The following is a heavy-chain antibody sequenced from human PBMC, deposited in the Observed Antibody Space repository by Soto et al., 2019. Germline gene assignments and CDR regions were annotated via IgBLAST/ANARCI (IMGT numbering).Heavy chain of an antibody. D-gene: IGHD3-10*01. CDR2: IYHSGST. V-gene: IGHV4-4*02. CDR1: SGSISSSNW. CDR3: ARDRYYYGSGSYYYYYYGMDV. J-gene: IGHJ6*02. Sequence: PSETLSLTCAVSSGSISSSNWRSWVRQPPGKGLEWIGEIYHSGSTNYNPSLKSRVTISVDTSKNQFSLKLSSVTVADTAVYYCARDRYYYGSGSYYYYYYGMDVWGQGTTVTVSS.